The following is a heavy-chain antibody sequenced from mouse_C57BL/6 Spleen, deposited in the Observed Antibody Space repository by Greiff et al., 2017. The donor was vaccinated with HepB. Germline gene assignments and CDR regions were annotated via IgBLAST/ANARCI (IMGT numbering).Heavy chain of an antibody. D-gene: IGHD3-2*02. CDR3: ARGSGHYFDY. CDR2: ISSGSSTI. CDR1: GFTFSDYG. V-gene: IGHV5-17*01. J-gene: IGHJ2*01. Sequence: DVMLVESGGGLVKPGGSLKLSCAASGFTFSDYGMHWVRQAPEKGLEWVAYISSGSSTIYYADTVKGRFTISRDNAKNTLFLQMTSLRSEDTAMYYCARGSGHYFDYWGQGTTLTVSS.